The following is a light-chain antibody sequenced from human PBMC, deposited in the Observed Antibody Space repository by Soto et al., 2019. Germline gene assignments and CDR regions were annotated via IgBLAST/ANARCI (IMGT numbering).Light chain of an antibody. CDR2: DAS. J-gene: IGKJ2*01. CDR3: QQRSNGPAYT. CDR1: QSVSSH. Sequence: EVVLTQSPATLSLSPGESATLSCRASQSVSSHLAWYQQKPGQAPRLLIYDASIRATGIPGRFSGSGSGTDFTLTISSLEPEDFAVYFCQQRSNGPAYTFGQGTRLDIK. V-gene: IGKV3-11*01.